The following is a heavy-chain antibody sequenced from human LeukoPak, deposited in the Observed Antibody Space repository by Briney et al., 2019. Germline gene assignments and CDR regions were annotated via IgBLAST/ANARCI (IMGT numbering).Heavy chain of an antibody. Sequence: SETLSLTCAVYGGSFSGYYWSWLRQPPGKGLEWIGEINHSGSTNYNPSLKSRVTISVDTSKNQFSLKLSSVTAADTAVYYCARVAYLGYVWGSYRSNWFDPWGQGTLVTVSS. CDR2: INHSGST. D-gene: IGHD3-16*02. V-gene: IGHV4-34*01. CDR1: GGSFSGYY. J-gene: IGHJ5*02. CDR3: ARVAYLGYVWGSYRSNWFDP.